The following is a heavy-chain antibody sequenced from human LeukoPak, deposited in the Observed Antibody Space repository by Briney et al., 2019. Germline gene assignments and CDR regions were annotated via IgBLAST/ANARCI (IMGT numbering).Heavy chain of an antibody. CDR1: GYIFTNYD. CDR2: ISGYNGYT. D-gene: IGHD4-23*01. V-gene: IGHV1-18*01. CDR3: ARDGLHRMNGYGGWFDP. J-gene: IGHJ5*02. Sequence: ASVKVSCKASGYIFTNYDISWVRQAPGQGLEWMGWISGYNGYTHYAQDLQGRVTMTTDTSTRTAYMQMRSLRSDDTAVYYCARDGLHRMNGYGGWFDPWGQGTLVTVSS.